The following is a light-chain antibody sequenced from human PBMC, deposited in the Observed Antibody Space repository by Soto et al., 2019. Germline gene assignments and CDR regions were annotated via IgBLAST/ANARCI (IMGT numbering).Light chain of an antibody. V-gene: IGKV3-15*01. CDR2: VAS. Sequence: EIVMTQSPATLSVSPGERATLSCRASQSVSSNLAWYQQKPGQTPKLLIYVASTRATGIPARFSGSGSGTAFTLTISSLQSEDFAVYYCQQYNVWPLTFGGGTKVELK. CDR1: QSVSSN. CDR3: QQYNVWPLT. J-gene: IGKJ4*01.